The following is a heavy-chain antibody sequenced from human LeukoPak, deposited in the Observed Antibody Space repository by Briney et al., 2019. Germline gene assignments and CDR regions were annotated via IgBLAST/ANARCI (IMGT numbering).Heavy chain of an antibody. CDR2: VHKSGRT. CDR3: ARELRGAPTPGAY. V-gene: IGHV4-4*02. CDR1: TVSFSSGNF. D-gene: IGHD1-26*01. J-gene: IGHJ4*02. Sequence: PSETLSLTCALSTVSFSSGNFWSWVRQPPGEGLEWIGEVHKSGRTNYNPSLKTRVTISIDASKNQLSLELTSVTAANTAVYYCARELRGAPTPGAYWGQGTRVTVSS.